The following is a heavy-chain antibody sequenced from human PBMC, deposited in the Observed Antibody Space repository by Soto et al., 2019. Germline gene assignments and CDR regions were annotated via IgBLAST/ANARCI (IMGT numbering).Heavy chain of an antibody. CDR1: GFTVSSKF. D-gene: IGHD6-13*01. CDR3: AKDSGDAADSNEYFLH. J-gene: IGHJ1*01. V-gene: IGHV3-66*01. Sequence: EVQLVESGGGLVQPGGSLRLSCSASGFTVSSKFMNWVRQPPGKGLEWVSVIYTGGTTYYADSVKGRFSIYRDSSKNTLYLQMNNLRAEDTAVYYCAKDSGDAADSNEYFLHWGQGTLVTVSS. CDR2: IYTGGTT.